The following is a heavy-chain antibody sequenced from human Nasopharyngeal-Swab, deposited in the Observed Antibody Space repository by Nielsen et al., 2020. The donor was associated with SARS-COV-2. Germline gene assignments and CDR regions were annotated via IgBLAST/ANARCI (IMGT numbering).Heavy chain of an antibody. CDR1: GFTFSSYS. D-gene: IGHD6-13*01. CDR2: ISSSSSYI. Sequence: GESLKISCAASGFTFSSYSMNWVRQAPGKGLEWVSSISSSSSYIYYADSVKGRFTISRDNAKNSLYLQMNSLRAEDTAVYYCARDPIGYSSSSWWFDPWGQGTLVTVSS. J-gene: IGHJ5*02. CDR3: ARDPIGYSSSSWWFDP. V-gene: IGHV3-21*01.